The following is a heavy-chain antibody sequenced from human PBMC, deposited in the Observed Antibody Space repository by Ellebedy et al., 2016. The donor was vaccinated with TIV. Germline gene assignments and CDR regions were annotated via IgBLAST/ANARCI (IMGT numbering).Heavy chain of an antibody. CDR2: TYYRSKWYN. CDR1: GDSVSNNRAA. J-gene: IGHJ4*02. V-gene: IGHV6-1*01. D-gene: IGHD5-12*01. Sequence: SQTLSLTCDISGDSVSNNRAAWNWIRQSPSRGLEWLGRTYYRSKWYNDYAVSVKSRITINPDTSKNQFSLQLNSVTPEDTAVYYCARGYSTRFLYFDYWGQGTLVTVSS. CDR3: ARGYSTRFLYFDY.